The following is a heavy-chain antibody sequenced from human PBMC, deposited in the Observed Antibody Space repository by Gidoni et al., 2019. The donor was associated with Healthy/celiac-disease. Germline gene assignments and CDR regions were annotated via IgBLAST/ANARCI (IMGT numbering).Heavy chain of an antibody. Sequence: EVQLVESGGGLVQPGGSLRLSCAASGLPFSSYAMSWVRQAPGKGLEWVSAISGSGGSTYYADSVKGRFTISRDNSKNTLYLQMNSLRAEDTAVYYCAKLGGVVVTATPFDYWGQGTLVTVSS. CDR3: AKLGGVVVTATPFDY. J-gene: IGHJ4*02. D-gene: IGHD2-21*02. CDR2: ISGSGGST. CDR1: GLPFSSYA. V-gene: IGHV3-23*04.